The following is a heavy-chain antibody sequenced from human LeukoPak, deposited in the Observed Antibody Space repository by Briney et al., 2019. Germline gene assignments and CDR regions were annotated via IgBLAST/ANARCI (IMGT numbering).Heavy chain of an antibody. CDR3: ASSIWSGGSCYLYY. D-gene: IGHD2-15*01. V-gene: IGHV1-2*06. J-gene: IGHJ4*02. CDR2: IHPNSGGT. Sequence: ASVKVSCKASGYTFTGYYMHWVRQAPGQGLEWMGRIHPNSGGTNYAQKFQGRVTMTRDTSISTAYMELSRLRSDDTAVYYCASSIWSGGSCYLYYWGQGTLVTVSS. CDR1: GYTFTGYY.